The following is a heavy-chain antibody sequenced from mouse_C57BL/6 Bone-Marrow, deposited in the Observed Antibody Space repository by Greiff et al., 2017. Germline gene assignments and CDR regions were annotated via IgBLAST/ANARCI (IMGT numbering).Heavy chain of an antibody. V-gene: IGHV2-9-1*01. J-gene: IGHJ3*01. Sequence: VHLVESGPGLVAPSQSLSITCTVSGFSLTTYAISWVRQTPGKGLEWLGVIWTGGGTNYNSALKSRLCISKDNSKSQVFLKMNSLHTDDTARYCCARNGLRSSFAYWGQGTLVTVSA. CDR1: GFSLTTYA. D-gene: IGHD2-4*01. CDR2: IWTGGGT. CDR3: ARNGLRSSFAY.